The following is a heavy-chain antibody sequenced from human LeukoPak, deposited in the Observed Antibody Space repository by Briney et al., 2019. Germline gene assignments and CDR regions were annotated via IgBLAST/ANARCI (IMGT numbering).Heavy chain of an antibody. CDR1: GGTFSSYA. J-gene: IGHJ4*02. V-gene: IGHV1-2*02. Sequence: ASVKVSCKASGGTFSSYAISWVRQAPGQGLEWMGWINPNSGGTNYAQKFQGRVTMTRDTSISTAYMELSRLRSDDTAVYYCARVMAGTVDYWGQGTLVTVSS. D-gene: IGHD6-19*01. CDR3: ARVMAGTVDY. CDR2: INPNSGGT.